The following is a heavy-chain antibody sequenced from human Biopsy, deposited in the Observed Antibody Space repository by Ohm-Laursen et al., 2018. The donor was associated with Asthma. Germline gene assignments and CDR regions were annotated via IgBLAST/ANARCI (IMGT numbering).Heavy chain of an antibody. V-gene: IGHV3-23*01. CDR2: ISASGVRT. J-gene: IGHJ6*02. D-gene: IGHD6-13*01. Sequence: SLRLSCSASGFTFSNYGMHWVRQAPGKGLEWVSSISASGVRTFYADSVKGRFTISRDSSKNTLFLQMDSLRAEDTAVYYCARQPIAEPGTTFYYYYGMDVWGQGTTVTVSS. CDR1: GFTFSNYG. CDR3: ARQPIAEPGTTFYYYYGMDV.